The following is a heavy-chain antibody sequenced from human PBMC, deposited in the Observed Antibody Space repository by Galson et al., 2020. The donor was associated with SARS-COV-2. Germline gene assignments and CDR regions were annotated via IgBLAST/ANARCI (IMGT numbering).Heavy chain of an antibody. CDR3: ARAKGDYYDSSGYFTLDYAFNI. CDR1: GGPFSNYT. V-gene: IGHV1-69*02. J-gene: IGHJ3*02. D-gene: IGHD3-22*01. CDR2: VIPQISLA. Sequence: SVKVSCKASGGPFSNYTISWVRQAPGQGLEWMGRVIPQISLANYAQKFQARVTITADKSTNTAYMELSSLRFEDTAVYYCARAKGDYYDSSGYFTLDYAFNICVQGTMVTVSS.